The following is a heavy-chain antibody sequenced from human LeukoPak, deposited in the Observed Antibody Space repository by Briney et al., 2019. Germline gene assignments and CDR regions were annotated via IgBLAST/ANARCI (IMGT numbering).Heavy chain of an antibody. Sequence: GGSLRLSCAASGFTFSSYWMSWVRQAPGKGLEWVANIKQDGREKYYVDSVKGRFTISRDNAKNSLYLQMNSLRAEDTAVYYCARDRYCSGGSCKAPFDYWGQGTLVTVSS. J-gene: IGHJ4*02. CDR1: GFTFSSYW. CDR3: ARDRYCSGGSCKAPFDY. CDR2: IKQDGREK. V-gene: IGHV3-7*03. D-gene: IGHD2-15*01.